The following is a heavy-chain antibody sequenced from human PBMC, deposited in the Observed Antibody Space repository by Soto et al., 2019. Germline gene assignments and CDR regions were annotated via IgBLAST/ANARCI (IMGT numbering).Heavy chain of an antibody. CDR3: ARLPGCYSGDSCRIDY. D-gene: IGHD2-15*01. CDR2: IYYSGST. V-gene: IGHV4-39*01. CDR1: GGSISSSSYY. Sequence: SETLSLTCTVPGGSISSSSYYWGWIRQPPGKGLEWIGSIYYSGSTYYNLSLKSRVTISVDTSKNQFSLKLSSVTAADTAVYFCARLPGCYSGDSCRIDYWGRGSLVTVSS. J-gene: IGHJ4*02.